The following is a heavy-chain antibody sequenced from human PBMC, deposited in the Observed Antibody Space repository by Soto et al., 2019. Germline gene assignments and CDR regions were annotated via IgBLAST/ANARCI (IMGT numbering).Heavy chain of an antibody. V-gene: IGHV2-5*02. D-gene: IGHD2-21*01. CDR2: IYWDDDK. CDR1: AFSLSTGGVG. Sequence: QITLKESGPTLVKPTQTLTLTXTFSAFSLSTGGVGVGWIRQPPGKALEWLALIYWDDDKRYSPSLRSRLTITKDTSKNQVVLTMTNMDPVDTATYYCIQSRCGGXXXXXXXXXXXXGMDVWGQGTTVTVSS. CDR3: IQSRCGGXXXXXXXXXXXXGMDV. J-gene: IGHJ6*02.